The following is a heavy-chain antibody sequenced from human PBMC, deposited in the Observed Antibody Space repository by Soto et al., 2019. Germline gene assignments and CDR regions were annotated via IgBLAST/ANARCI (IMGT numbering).Heavy chain of an antibody. CDR3: ASYDSSGYYPGY. Sequence: SETLSLTCTVSGGSISSSSYYWGWSRQPPGKGLEWIGSIYYSGSTYYNPSLKSRVTISVDTSKNQFSLKLSSVTAADTAVYYCASYDSSGYYPGYWGQGTLVTVSS. V-gene: IGHV4-39*01. CDR1: GGSISSSSYY. J-gene: IGHJ4*02. CDR2: IYYSGST. D-gene: IGHD3-22*01.